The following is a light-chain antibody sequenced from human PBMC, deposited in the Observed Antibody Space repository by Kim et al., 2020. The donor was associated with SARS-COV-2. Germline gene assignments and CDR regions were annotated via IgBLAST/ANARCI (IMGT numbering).Light chain of an antibody. Sequence: DIQMTQSPSSPSASVGDRVTITCRASQSISSYLNWYQQKPGKAPKLLIYGASSLQSGVPSRFSGSGSGTDFTLTISSLQPEDFATYYCQQSYSTPLTFGGGTKVDIK. J-gene: IGKJ4*01. CDR3: QQSYSTPLT. CDR2: GAS. V-gene: IGKV1-39*01. CDR1: QSISSY.